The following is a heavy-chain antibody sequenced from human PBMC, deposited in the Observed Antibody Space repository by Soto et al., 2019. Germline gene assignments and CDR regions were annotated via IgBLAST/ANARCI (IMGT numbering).Heavy chain of an antibody. V-gene: IGHV4-31*03. D-gene: IGHD4-4*01. J-gene: IGHJ4*02. Sequence: KQSQTLSLTCTFSGGSISSGGYYWSWIRQHPGKGLEWIGYIYYSGSTYYNPSLKSRVTISVDTSKNQFSLKLSSVTAADTAVYYCARDSSDYSNSYDYWGQGTLVTVSS. CDR1: GGSISSGGYY. CDR3: ARDSSDYSNSYDY. CDR2: IYYSGST.